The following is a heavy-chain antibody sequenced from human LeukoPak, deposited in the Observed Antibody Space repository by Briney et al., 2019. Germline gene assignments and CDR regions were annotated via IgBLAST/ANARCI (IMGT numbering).Heavy chain of an antibody. Sequence: SETLSLTCAVSGYSISSGYCWGWIRQPPGNGLEWIVSIYHGGSTYYNPSLKSRLTISVDTSKNQFSLTLSSVTAADTAVYYCARLLYTNGWYGAYYWGQGTLVTVSS. J-gene: IGHJ4*02. CDR3: ARLLYTNGWYGAYY. CDR2: IYHGGST. CDR1: GYSISSGYC. D-gene: IGHD6-19*01. V-gene: IGHV4-38-2*01.